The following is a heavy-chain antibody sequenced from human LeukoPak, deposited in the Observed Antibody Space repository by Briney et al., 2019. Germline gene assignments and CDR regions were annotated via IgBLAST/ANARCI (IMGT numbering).Heavy chain of an antibody. CDR1: GGSIITNSYY. CDR3: ARVFRGSDILTGSYYFDY. Sequence: SETLSLTCTVSGGSIITNSYYFGWIRQPPGKGLEWIGSIYYSGSTYYNPSLKSRVTISVDTSKNQFSLKLSSVTAADTAVYYCARVFRGSDILTGSYYFDYWGQGTLVTVSS. CDR2: IYYSGST. D-gene: IGHD3-9*01. V-gene: IGHV4-39*07. J-gene: IGHJ4*02.